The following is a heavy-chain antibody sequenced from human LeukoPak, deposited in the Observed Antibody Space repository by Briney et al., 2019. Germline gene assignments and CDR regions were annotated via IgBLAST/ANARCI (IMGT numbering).Heavy chain of an antibody. V-gene: IGHV1-8*01. J-gene: IGHJ4*02. CDR2: MNPKSGDT. CDR1: GYTFTSYD. D-gene: IGHD3-3*02. Sequence: GASVKVSCKASGYTFTSYDINWVRQATGQGLEWMGWMNPKSGDTVYAQKFQGRVTMTRDTSISTAYMELSSLRSEDTAVYFCAKAKRPVSLVFFGDQRGPYWGRGPLVPVSS. CDR3: AKAKRPVSLVFFGDQRGPY.